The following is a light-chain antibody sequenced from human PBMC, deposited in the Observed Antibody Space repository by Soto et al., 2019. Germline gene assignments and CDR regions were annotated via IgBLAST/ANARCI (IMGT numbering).Light chain of an antibody. CDR2: GNI. CDR3: QSYDSSLSAVV. J-gene: IGLJ2*01. CDR1: SSNIGAHYD. V-gene: IGLV1-40*01. Sequence: QSVLTQPPSVSGAPGQTVSISCTGSSSNIGAHYDVHWYQHLPGTAPKLLIYGNINRPSGVPDRFSGSKSGTSASLAITGLQAEDEADYSCQSYDSSLSAVVFGGGTQLTVL.